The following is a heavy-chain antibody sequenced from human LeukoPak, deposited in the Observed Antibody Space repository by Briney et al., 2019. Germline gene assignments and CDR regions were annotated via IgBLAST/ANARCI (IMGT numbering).Heavy chain of an antibody. D-gene: IGHD6-13*01. Sequence: KPSETLSLTCTVSGGSISSSSYYWGWIRQPPGKGLEWIGSIYYSGSTYYNPSLKSRVTISVDTSKNQFSLKLSSVTAADTAVYYCARGRRSSSSKLFDPWGQGTLVTVSS. V-gene: IGHV4-39*01. CDR2: IYYSGST. CDR1: GGSISSSSYY. CDR3: ARGRRSSSSKLFDP. J-gene: IGHJ5*02.